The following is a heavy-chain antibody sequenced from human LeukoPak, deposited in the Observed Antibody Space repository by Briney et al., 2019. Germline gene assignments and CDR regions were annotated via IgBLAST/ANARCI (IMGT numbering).Heavy chain of an antibody. Sequence: GASVRVSCKASGYTFTGYYMHWVRQAPGQGLEWMGWINPNSSGTNYAQKFQGRATMTRDTSISTAYMELSRLRSDDTAVYYCARGQTIVLMVYAILGYWGQGTLVTVSS. CDR2: INPNSSGT. J-gene: IGHJ4*02. V-gene: IGHV1-2*02. D-gene: IGHD2-8*01. CDR1: GYTFTGYY. CDR3: ARGQTIVLMVYAILGY.